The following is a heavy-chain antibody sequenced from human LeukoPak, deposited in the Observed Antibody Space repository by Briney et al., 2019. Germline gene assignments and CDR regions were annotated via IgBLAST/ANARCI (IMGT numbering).Heavy chain of an antibody. Sequence: ASVKVSCKASGYTFTSYDINWVRQATGQGLEWMGWMNPNSGNTGYAQKFQGRVTITRNTSISTAYMELSSLRSEDTAVYYCARRYAGYSSSWSPPYYYYYYMDVWGKGTTVTVSS. V-gene: IGHV1-8*03. D-gene: IGHD6-13*01. CDR3: ARRYAGYSSSWSPPYYYYYYMDV. J-gene: IGHJ6*03. CDR2: MNPNSGNT. CDR1: GYTFTSYD.